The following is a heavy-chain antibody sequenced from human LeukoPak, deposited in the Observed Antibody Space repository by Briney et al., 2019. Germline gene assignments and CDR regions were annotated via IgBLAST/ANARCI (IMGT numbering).Heavy chain of an antibody. V-gene: IGHV3-33*01. CDR1: GFTFSSYG. CDR3: ARARDYGDYEMSDAFDI. D-gene: IGHD4-17*01. CDR2: IWYDGSNK. Sequence: GGSLRLSCAASGFTFSSYGMPWVRQAPGKGLEWVAVIWYDGSNKYYADSVKGRFTISRDNSKNTLYLQMNSLRAEDTAVYYCARARDYGDYEMSDAFDIWGQGTMVTVSS. J-gene: IGHJ3*02.